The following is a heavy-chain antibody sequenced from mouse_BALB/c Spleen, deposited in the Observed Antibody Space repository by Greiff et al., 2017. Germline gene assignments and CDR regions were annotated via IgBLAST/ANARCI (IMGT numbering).Heavy chain of an antibody. D-gene: IGHD1-1*01. J-gene: IGHJ4*01. CDR2: ISDGGSYT. CDR3: ARDADYYRGNYAMDY. Sequence: EVQLVESGGGLVKPGGSLKLSCAASGFTFSDYYMYWVRQTPEKRLEWVATISDGGSYTYYPDSVKGRFTISRDNAKNNLYLQMSSLKSEDTAMYYCARDADYYRGNYAMDYWGQGTSVTVSS. CDR1: GFTFSDYY. V-gene: IGHV5-4*02.